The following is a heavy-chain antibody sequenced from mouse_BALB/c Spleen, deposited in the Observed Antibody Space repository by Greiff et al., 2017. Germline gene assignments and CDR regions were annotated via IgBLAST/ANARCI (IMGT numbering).Heavy chain of an antibody. J-gene: IGHJ4*01. V-gene: IGHV5-6-5*01. CDR2: ISSGGST. CDR1: GFTFSSYA. CDR3: ARVYPYAMDY. D-gene: IGHD2-1*01. Sequence: DVMLVESGGGLVKPGGSLKLSCAASGFTFSSYAMSWVRQTPEKRLEWVASISSGGSTYYPDSVKGRFTISRDNARNILYLQMSSLRSEDTAMYYCARVYPYAMDYWGQGTSVTVSS.